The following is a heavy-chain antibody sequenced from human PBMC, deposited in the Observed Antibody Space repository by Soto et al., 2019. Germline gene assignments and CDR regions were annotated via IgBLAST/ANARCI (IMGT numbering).Heavy chain of an antibody. Sequence: EVQLVESGGDLVQPGGSLRLSCAASGFIFSNYAIHWVRQAPGKGLEYVSAISSNGGNTYYADSVKGRFTISRENSENTVYLQMGSLGAEDMAVYYCARGRYFDLWGRGALVTVPS. CDR2: ISSNGGNT. CDR1: GFIFSNYA. J-gene: IGHJ2*01. CDR3: ARGRYFDL. V-gene: IGHV3-64*07.